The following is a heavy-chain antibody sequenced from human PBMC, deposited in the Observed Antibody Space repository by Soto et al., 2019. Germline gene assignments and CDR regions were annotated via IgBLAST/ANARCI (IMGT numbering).Heavy chain of an antibody. CDR1: GAYISDFS. V-gene: IGHV4-4*07. Sequence: SETLSLTCRVSGAYISDFSWSWIRQPAGKGLEWIGRITINGNTQKNPSFKSRVTMSIDTSSNHFSLNLQSATAADTAVYSCARTHVDPAMVTGGYYYYYGMDVWGQGTTVTVSS. D-gene: IGHD5-18*01. CDR2: ITINGNT. CDR3: ARTHVDPAMVTGGYYYYYGMDV. J-gene: IGHJ6*02.